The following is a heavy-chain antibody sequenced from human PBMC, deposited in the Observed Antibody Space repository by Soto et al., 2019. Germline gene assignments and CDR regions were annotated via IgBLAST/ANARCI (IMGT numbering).Heavy chain of an antibody. CDR3: ARGWLYCSGGSCYSVWFDP. CDR1: GYTFTSYA. CDR2: INAGNGNT. Sequence: ASVKASCKASGYTFTSYAMHWVRQAPGQRLEWMGWINAGNGNTKYSQKFQGRVTITRDTSASTAYMELSSLRSEGTAVYYCARGWLYCSGGSCYSVWFDPWGQGTLVTVSS. V-gene: IGHV1-3*01. D-gene: IGHD2-15*01. J-gene: IGHJ5*02.